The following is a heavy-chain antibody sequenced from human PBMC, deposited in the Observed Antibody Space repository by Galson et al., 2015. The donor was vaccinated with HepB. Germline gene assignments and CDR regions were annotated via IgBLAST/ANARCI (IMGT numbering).Heavy chain of an antibody. V-gene: IGHV1-3*01. J-gene: IGHJ4*02. CDR1: GYTFTSYA. CDR2: INAGNGNT. Sequence: SVKVSCKASGYTFTSYAMHWVRQAPGQRLEWMGWINAGNGNTKYSQKFQGRVTITRDTSASTAYMELSSLRSEDTAVYYCARKGSVGATSMAYWGQGTLVTVSS. D-gene: IGHD1-26*01. CDR3: ARKGSVGATSMAY.